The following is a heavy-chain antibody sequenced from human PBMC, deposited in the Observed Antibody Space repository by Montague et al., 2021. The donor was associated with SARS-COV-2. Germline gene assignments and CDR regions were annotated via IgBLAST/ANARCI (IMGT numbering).Heavy chain of an antibody. V-gene: IGHV4-34*01. CDR1: GGSFRGYY. J-gene: IGHJ6*03. Sequence: SETLSLTCAVYGGSFRGYYWYWIRQPPGRGLEWIGEINHGGSTKYSPSLKSRLTISADTSKNQYSLKLTSVAAADTAVYYCARLRDGVVPSPILGVGPYYSYYYMDVWGRGTTVTVSS. CDR2: INHGGST. CDR3: ARLRDGVVPSPILGVGPYYSYYYMDV. D-gene: IGHD3-10*01.